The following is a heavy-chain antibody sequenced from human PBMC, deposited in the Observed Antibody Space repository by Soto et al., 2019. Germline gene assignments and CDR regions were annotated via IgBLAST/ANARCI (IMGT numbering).Heavy chain of an antibody. CDR1: GFTFSSYG. CDR3: AREGFTICGAHGMDV. V-gene: IGHV3-33*01. D-gene: IGHD3-3*01. Sequence: QVQLVESGGGVVQPGRSLRLSCAASGFTFSSYGMHWVRQAPGKGLEWVAVIWYDGSNKYYADSVKGRFTISRDNSKNTLYLQMNSLRAEDTAVYYCAREGFTICGAHGMDVWGQGTTVTVSS. CDR2: IWYDGSNK. J-gene: IGHJ6*02.